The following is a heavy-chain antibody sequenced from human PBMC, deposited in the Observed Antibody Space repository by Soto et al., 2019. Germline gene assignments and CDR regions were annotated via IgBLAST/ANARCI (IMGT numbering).Heavy chain of an antibody. CDR1: GFTVSGHY. CDR3: ARDGSGNLDY. V-gene: IGHV3-53*01. D-gene: IGHD3-10*01. J-gene: IGHJ4*02. CDR2: LYSGGDT. Sequence: EVRLVESGGGLMQPGGSLRLSCVGSGFTVSGHYMNWVRQAPGKGLEWVSVLYSGGDTYYADSVKGRFTISRDSSKNTLYLQMDNLRTEDTAMYYCARDGSGNLDYWGRGTQVTVSS.